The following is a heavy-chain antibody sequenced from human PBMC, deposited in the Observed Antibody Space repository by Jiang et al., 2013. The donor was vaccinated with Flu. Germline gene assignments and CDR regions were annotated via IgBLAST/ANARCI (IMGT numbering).Heavy chain of an antibody. Sequence: GVVQPGRSLRLSCAASGFTFSSYGMHWVRQAPGKGLEWVAVIWYDGSNKYYADSVKGRFTISRDNSKNTLYLQMNSLRAEDTAVYYCARPARGRLSDYCSGGSCYSPNYYYYGMDVWGQGTTVTVSS. D-gene: IGHD2-15*01. CDR1: GFTFSSYG. J-gene: IGHJ6*02. V-gene: IGHV3-33*01. CDR2: IWYDGSNK. CDR3: ARPARGRLSDYCSGGSCYSPNYYYYGMDV.